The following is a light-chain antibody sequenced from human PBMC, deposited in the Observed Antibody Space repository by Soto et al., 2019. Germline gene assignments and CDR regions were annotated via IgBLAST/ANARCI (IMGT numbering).Light chain of an antibody. J-gene: IGKJ1*01. V-gene: IGKV2-30*01. CDR3: MQGTHWPWT. Sequence: DFVMTQSPLSLPVALGQSSSISCRSSQSLVYMDGKTYLNWFQQRPGKSPRRLLYKVSNRDSGVPERFRGSGSGTDFTLKISRVEAEDVALYYCMQGTHWPWTFGQGTKVDIK. CDR1: QSLVYMDGKTY. CDR2: KVS.